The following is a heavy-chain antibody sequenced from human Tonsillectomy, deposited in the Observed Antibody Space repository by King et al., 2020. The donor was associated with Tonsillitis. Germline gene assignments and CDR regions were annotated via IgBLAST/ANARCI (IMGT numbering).Heavy chain of an antibody. Sequence: VQLQESGPGLVKPSETLSLTCTVSGGSISSYYWSWIRQPPGKGLEWIGYIYYSGSTNYNPSLKSPVTISVDTSKNHFSLKLSSVTAADTAVYYCARAPYNDELYHGMDVWGQGTTVTVSS. J-gene: IGHJ6*02. D-gene: IGHD1-14*01. V-gene: IGHV4-59*08. CDR1: GGSISSYY. CDR2: IYYSGST. CDR3: ARAPYNDELYHGMDV.